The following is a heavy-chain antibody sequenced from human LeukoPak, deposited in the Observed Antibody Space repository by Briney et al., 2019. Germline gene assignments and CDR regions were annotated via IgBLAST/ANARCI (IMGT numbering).Heavy chain of an antibody. V-gene: IGHV3-9*01. J-gene: IGHJ4*02. CDR1: GFTFGDYA. D-gene: IGHD4-17*01. Sequence: QTGGSLRLSCAASGFTFGDYAMHWVRQAPGKGLEWVSGISWNSGSIGYADSVKGRFTISRDNAKSSLYLQMNSLRAEDTALYYCAKVDHGSAFPDYWGQGTLVTVSS. CDR3: AKVDHGSAFPDY. CDR2: ISWNSGSI.